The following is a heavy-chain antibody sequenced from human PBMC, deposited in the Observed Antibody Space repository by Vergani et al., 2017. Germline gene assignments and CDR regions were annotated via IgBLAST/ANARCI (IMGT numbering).Heavy chain of an antibody. CDR3: ASGYCSSTSCYFDY. Sequence: QLQLQESGSGLVKPSQTLSLTCAVSGGSISSGGYSWSWIRQPPEKGLEWIGYIYHSGSTYYNPSLKSRVTISVDRSKNQFSLKLSSVTAADTAVYYCASGYCSSTSCYFDYWGQGTLVTVSS. CDR1: GGSISSGGYS. V-gene: IGHV4-30-2*01. D-gene: IGHD2-2*03. CDR2: IYHSGST. J-gene: IGHJ4*02.